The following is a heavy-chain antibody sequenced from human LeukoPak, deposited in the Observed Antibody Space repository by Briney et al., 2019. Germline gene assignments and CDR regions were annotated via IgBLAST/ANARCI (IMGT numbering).Heavy chain of an antibody. Sequence: GRSLTLSCPECAFTSSSYVMDWVRQAPGKGLEWVAVVWYDGSNKYYADSVKGRFTISRDNSKNTLYLQMNSLRAEDTAVYYCAREWHYSSGWPDALYIWGQGTMVTVSS. CDR3: AREWHYSSGWPDALYI. CDR2: VWYDGSNK. V-gene: IGHV3-33*01. CDR1: AFTSSSYV. J-gene: IGHJ3*02. D-gene: IGHD6-19*01.